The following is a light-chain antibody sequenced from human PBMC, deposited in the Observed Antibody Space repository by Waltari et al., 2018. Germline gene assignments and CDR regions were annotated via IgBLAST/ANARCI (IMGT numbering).Light chain of an antibody. Sequence: DIQMTQSPSSLSASVGDRVTITCQASHDISNYLNWYQQKPGKAPKLLIYDASKLETGDPSRFSGSGSATDFSFTISSLQPEDIATYYCQQFDNLVYTFGQGTKLEIK. CDR3: QQFDNLVYT. CDR1: HDISNY. V-gene: IGKV1-33*01. CDR2: DAS. J-gene: IGKJ2*01.